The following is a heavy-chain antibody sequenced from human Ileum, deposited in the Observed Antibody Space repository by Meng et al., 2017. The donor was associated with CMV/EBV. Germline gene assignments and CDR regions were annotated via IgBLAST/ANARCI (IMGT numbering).Heavy chain of an antibody. V-gene: IGHV3-30*02. CDR1: GFIFSAYT. CDR3: VGHQGGPREGVRLV. CDR2: MGSDGGEK. Sequence: GESLKISCAASGFIFSAYTMSWVRQAPGKGLEWVAFMGSDGGEKYNEKIMKGRFIVSRDTFKSTVFLQVKSLRLDDTAVYYCVGHQGGPREGVRLVWGQGTLVTVSS. D-gene: IGHD3-10*01. J-gene: IGHJ4*02.